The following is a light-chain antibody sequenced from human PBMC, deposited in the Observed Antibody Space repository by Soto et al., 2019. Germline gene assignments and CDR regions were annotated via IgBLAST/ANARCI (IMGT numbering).Light chain of an antibody. CDR3: ISYTGKSASYV. V-gene: IGLV2-14*01. CDR1: STDVGAYNY. Sequence: QSALAQPASVSGSPGQSITISCTGTSTDVGAYNYVAWYQHHPGKAPKLIIYEVTNRPSGASYRFSASKSGNTASLTISGLHSEDEADYYCISYTGKSASYVFGTGTKLTVL. J-gene: IGLJ1*01. CDR2: EVT.